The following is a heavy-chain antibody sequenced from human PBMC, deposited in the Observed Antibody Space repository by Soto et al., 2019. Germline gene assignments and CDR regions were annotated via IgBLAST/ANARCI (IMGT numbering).Heavy chain of an antibody. D-gene: IGHD6-19*01. CDR2: IAPSDSST. V-gene: IGHV5-10-1*01. CDR1: GYSFTTYW. J-gene: IGHJ4*02. CDR3: ASGGSGLYY. Sequence: EVQLVQSGAEVKEPGESLRISCEVSGYSFTTYWISWVRQMPGKGLEWMGRIAPSDSSTHYSPSFQGHVTISADNSISTAYLQSTSLEASDTAMYYCASGGSGLYYWGQGTLVTASS.